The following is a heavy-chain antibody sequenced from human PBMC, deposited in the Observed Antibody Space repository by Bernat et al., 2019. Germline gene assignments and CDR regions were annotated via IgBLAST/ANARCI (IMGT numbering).Heavy chain of an antibody. CDR3: ARHQGGPGSSFRLDY. D-gene: IGHD6-6*01. CDR1: GYRFINYW. V-gene: IGHV5-51*01. Sequence: EVQLVQSGAEVKKPGESLKISCKGSGYRFINYWIGWVRQMPGKGLEWRGIIYPGDSDTRYSPSFEGQVTISADKAISTAYLQWRSLKASVSAMCYCARHQGGPGSSFRLDYWGQGPLVTVSS. J-gene: IGHJ4*02. CDR2: IYPGDSDT.